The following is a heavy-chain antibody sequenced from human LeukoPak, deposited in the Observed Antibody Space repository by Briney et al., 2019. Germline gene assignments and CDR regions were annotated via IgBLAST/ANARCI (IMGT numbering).Heavy chain of an antibody. D-gene: IGHD3-3*01. CDR3: AGGPTLYYDFWSGGGR. V-gene: IGHV3-66*02. J-gene: IGHJ4*02. Sequence: GGSLRPSCAASGFTVSSNYMSWVRQAPGKGLEWVSVIYSGGSTYYADSVKGRFTISRDNSKNTLYLQMNSLRAEDTAVYYCAGGPTLYYDFWSGGGRWGQGTLVTVSS. CDR2: IYSGGST. CDR1: GFTVSSNY.